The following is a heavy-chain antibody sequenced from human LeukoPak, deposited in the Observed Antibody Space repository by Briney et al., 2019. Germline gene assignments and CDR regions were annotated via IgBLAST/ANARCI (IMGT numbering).Heavy chain of an antibody. CDR2: INHSGST. CDR3: ARHFWSGYPDY. CDR1: GGSFSGYY. J-gene: IGHJ4*02. Sequence: SETLSLTCAVYGGSFSGYYWSWIRQPPGKGLEWIGEINHSGSTNYNPPLKSRVTISVDTSKNQFSLKLSSVTAADTAVYYCARHFWSGYPDYWGQGTLVTVSS. V-gene: IGHV4-34*01. D-gene: IGHD3-3*02.